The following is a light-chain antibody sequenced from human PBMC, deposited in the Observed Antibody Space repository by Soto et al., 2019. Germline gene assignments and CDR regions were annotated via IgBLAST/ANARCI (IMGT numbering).Light chain of an antibody. CDR1: QSISSC. CDR3: QQGDSSPIT. J-gene: IGKJ5*01. Sequence: DIQMTQSPSSVSVSVGDRATITCRASQSISSCLAWYLQKPGTVPKLLIYAASSMQSGVPSRFSGSGAGTEFTLTITRLQPEDFATYYCQQGDSSPITFGEGTRLEIK. V-gene: IGKV1-12*01. CDR2: AAS.